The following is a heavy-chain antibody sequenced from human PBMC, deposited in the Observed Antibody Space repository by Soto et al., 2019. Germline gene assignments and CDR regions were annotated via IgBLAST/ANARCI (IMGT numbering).Heavy chain of an antibody. Sequence: ASVKVSCKASGYTFITYGISWVRQAPGQGLEWMGWISSYNGNTNYAQKLQGRVTMTTDTSTTTAYMELSSLRSEDTAVYYCASHSSLRGYCISTSCYGYYYGMEVWGQGTTVTVSS. D-gene: IGHD2-2*01. CDR2: ISSYNGNT. CDR3: ASHSSLRGYCISTSCYGYYYGMEV. J-gene: IGHJ6*02. V-gene: IGHV1-18*01. CDR1: GYTFITYG.